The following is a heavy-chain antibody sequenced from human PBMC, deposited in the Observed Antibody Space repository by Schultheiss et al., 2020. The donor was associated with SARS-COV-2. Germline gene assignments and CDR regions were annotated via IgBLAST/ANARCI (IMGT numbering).Heavy chain of an antibody. J-gene: IGHJ4*02. D-gene: IGHD6-19*01. CDR1: GFDFPTYW. CDR2: IYPRDSDT. Sequence: GESLKISCKASGFDFPTYWIGWVRQLPGKGLEWMGIIYPRDSDTRYSPSFQGQVTISADRSITTAYLQWSSLKASDTAMYYCARHANSGWSLVPDYWGQGTLVTVSS. V-gene: IGHV5-51*01. CDR3: ARHANSGWSLVPDY.